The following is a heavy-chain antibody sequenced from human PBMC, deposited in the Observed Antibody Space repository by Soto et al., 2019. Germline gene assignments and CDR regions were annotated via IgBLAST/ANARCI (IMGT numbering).Heavy chain of an antibody. V-gene: IGHV3-23*01. Sequence: GGSLRLSCAASGFTFSSYAMSWVRQAPGKGLEWVSAISGSGGSTYYADSGKGRFTISRDNSKNTLYLQMNSLRAEDTAVYYCAKGSASYCSGGSCYFDYWGQGTLVTVSS. D-gene: IGHD2-15*01. J-gene: IGHJ4*02. CDR2: ISGSGGST. CDR3: AKGSASYCSGGSCYFDY. CDR1: GFTFSSYA.